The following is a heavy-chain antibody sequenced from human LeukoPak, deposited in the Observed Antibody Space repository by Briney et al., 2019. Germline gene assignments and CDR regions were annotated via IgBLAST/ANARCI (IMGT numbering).Heavy chain of an antibody. CDR1: GFTFSNYW. J-gene: IGHJ4*02. V-gene: IGHV3-7*03. Sequence: GGSLRLSCAASGFTFSNYWMSWVRQAPGKGLEWVANIKQDGSERYYVDSVKGRFTISRDNAKNSLYLQMNSLRAEDTAVYYRARDWQTRSGWSNFWGQGILVTVSS. CDR3: ARDWQTRSGWSNF. CDR2: IKQDGSER. D-gene: IGHD6-19*01.